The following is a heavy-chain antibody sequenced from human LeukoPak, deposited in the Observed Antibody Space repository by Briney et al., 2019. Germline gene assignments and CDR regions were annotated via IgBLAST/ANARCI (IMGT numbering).Heavy chain of an antibody. CDR2: ISPYNGNT. V-gene: IGHV1-18*01. D-gene: IGHD5-24*01. CDR3: ARDRADRWLQYN. J-gene: IGHJ4*02. CDR1: GCTFTSYG. Sequence: ASVKVSCTASGCTFTSYGINWVRQAPGQGLEWMGWISPYNGNTNYAQRLQGRVTMTTDTSTSTTYMELRSLRSDDTAVYYCARDRADRWLQYNWGQGTLVTVSS.